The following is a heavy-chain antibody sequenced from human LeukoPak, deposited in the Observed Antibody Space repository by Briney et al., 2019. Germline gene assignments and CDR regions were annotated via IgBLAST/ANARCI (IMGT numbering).Heavy chain of an antibody. CDR3: ARVVLRYFDWLLPHNGYGMDV. CDR2: IYHSGST. D-gene: IGHD3-9*01. J-gene: IGHJ6*02. Sequence: SETLSLTCTVSGYSISSGYHWGWIRQPPGKGLEWIGSIYHSGSTYYNPSLKSRVTISVDTSKNQFSLKLSSVTAADTAVYYCARVVLRYFDWLLPHNGYGMDVWGQGATVTVSS. CDR1: GYSISSGYH. V-gene: IGHV4-38-2*02.